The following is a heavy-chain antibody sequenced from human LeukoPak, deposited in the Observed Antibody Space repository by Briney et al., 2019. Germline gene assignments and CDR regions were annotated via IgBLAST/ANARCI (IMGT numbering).Heavy chain of an antibody. V-gene: IGHV1-18*04. J-gene: IGHJ4*02. CDR1: GYTFTSYG. CDR3: ARAPRVAAAGLLDY. Sequence: ASVKVSCKASGYTFTSYGISWVRQAPGQGLEWMGWISAYNGNTNYAQKLQGRVTMTTDTSTSTAYTELRSLRSDDTAVYYCARAPRVAAAGLLDYWGQGTLVTVSS. CDR2: ISAYNGNT. D-gene: IGHD6-13*01.